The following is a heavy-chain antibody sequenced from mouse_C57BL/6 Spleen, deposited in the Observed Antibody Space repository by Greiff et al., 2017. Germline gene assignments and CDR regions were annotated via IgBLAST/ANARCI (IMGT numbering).Heavy chain of an antibody. CDR2: ILPGSGST. J-gene: IGHJ4*01. CDR3: ARRGVYFDSLYSAMDY. V-gene: IGHV1-9*01. D-gene: IGHD2-4*01. Sequence: VQLQQSGAELMKPGASVKLSCKATGYTFTGYWIEWVKQRPGHGLEWIGEILPGSGSTNYNEKFKGKATFTADTSSNTAYMQLRSLTTDDSAIYYCARRGVYFDSLYSAMDYWGQGTSVTVSS. CDR1: GYTFTGYW.